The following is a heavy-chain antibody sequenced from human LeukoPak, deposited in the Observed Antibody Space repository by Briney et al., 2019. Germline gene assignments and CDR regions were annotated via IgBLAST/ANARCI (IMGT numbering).Heavy chain of an antibody. J-gene: IGHJ4*02. D-gene: IGHD3-9*01. CDR3: ARDHYDILTGSNSFDY. CDR2: INSDGSST. V-gene: IGHV3-74*01. CDR1: GFTFSSYW. Sequence: GGSLRLSCAASGFTFSSYWMHWVRQAPGKGLVWVSRINSDGSSTSYADSVKGRFTISRDNAKNTLYLQMNSLRAEDTAVYYCARDHYDILTGSNSFDYWGQGTLVTVSS.